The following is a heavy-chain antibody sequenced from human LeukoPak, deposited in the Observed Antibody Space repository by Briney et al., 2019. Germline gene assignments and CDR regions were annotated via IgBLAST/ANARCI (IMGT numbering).Heavy chain of an antibody. D-gene: IGHD2-2*01. V-gene: IGHV1-2*02. CDR1: GYTFTGYY. Sequence: ASVKVSCKASGYTFTGYYMHWVRQAPGQGLEWMGWINPNSGGTNYAQKFQCRVTMTRDTSISTAYMELSRLRSDDTAVYYCARSSREYQLPAWRVWGQGTLVTVSS. J-gene: IGHJ4*02. CDR2: INPNSGGT. CDR3: ARSSREYQLPAWRV.